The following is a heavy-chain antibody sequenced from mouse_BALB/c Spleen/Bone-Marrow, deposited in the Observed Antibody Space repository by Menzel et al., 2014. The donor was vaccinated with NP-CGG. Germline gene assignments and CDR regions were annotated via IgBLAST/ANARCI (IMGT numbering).Heavy chain of an antibody. J-gene: IGHJ4*01. CDR2: PANGNT. D-gene: IGHD2-1*01. Sequence: PANGNTKYAPKFQGKATITADTSSNTAYLRLSSLTSEDTAVYYCARSFGNSPRDSAMVNWGRGTSVTVSS. CDR3: ARSFGNSPRDSAMVN. V-gene: IGHV14-3*02.